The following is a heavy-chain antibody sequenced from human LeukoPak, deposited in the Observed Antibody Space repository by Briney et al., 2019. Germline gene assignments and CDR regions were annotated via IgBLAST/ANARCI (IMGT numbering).Heavy chain of an antibody. CDR2: ISSSGSTI. CDR1: GFTFSDYY. D-gene: IGHD3-22*01. J-gene: IGHJ4*02. V-gene: IGHV3-11*01. CDR3: ARDLPYYYDSSGYSPSYYFDY. Sequence: GGSPRLSCAASGFTFSDYYMSWIRQAPGKGLEWVSYISSSGSTIYYADSVKGRFTISRDNAKNSLYLQMNSLRAEDTAVYYCARDLPYYYDSSGYSPSYYFDYWGQGTLVTVSS.